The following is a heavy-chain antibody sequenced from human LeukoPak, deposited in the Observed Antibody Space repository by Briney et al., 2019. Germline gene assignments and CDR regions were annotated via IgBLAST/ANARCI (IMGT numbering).Heavy chain of an antibody. D-gene: IGHD5-12*01. Sequence: QTGGSLRLSCAASGFTFSSYEMNWVRQAPGKGLEWVSYISSSGSTIYYADSVKGRFTISRDNAKNSLYLQMNSLRAEGTAVYYCARVGSGYDSGPDYWGQGTLVTVSS. CDR2: ISSSGSTI. J-gene: IGHJ4*02. CDR1: GFTFSSYE. CDR3: ARVGSGYDSGPDY. V-gene: IGHV3-48*03.